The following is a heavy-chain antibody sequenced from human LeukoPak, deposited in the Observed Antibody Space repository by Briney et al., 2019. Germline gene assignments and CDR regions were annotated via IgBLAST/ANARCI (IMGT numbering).Heavy chain of an antibody. J-gene: IGHJ5*01. CDR1: GYSFTSYW. CDR3: VRRGSGWSIDS. CDR2: IYPCDSDI. V-gene: IGHV5-51*01. D-gene: IGHD6-19*01. Sequence: GESLKISCKGSGYSFTSYWIGWVRQMPGKGLEWMGIIYPCDSDIRYSPSFQGQVTISADKSNSTAYLQWSSPKASDTAMYCCVRRGSGWSIDSWGQGTLVTVSS.